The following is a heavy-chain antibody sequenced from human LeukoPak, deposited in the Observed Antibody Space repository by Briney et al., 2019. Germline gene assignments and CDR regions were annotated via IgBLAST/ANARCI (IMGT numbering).Heavy chain of an antibody. Sequence: SETLSLTCTVSGGSISSYYWSWIRQPAGKGLEWIGRIYTSGSTNYNPSLKSRDTISVDKSKNQFSLKLSSVTAADTAVYYCARDTTYYYGSGSYLNWFDPWGQGTLVTVSS. CDR2: IYTSGST. CDR1: GGSISSYY. CDR3: ARDTTYYYGSGSYLNWFDP. V-gene: IGHV4-4*07. D-gene: IGHD3-10*01. J-gene: IGHJ5*02.